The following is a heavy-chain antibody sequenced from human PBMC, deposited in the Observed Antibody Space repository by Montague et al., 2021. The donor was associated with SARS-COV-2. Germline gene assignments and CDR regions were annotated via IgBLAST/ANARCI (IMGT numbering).Heavy chain of an antibody. J-gene: IGHJ5*02. CDR1: GFSFSAYA. CDR2: ITPGGDIP. D-gene: IGHD5-24*01. V-gene: IGHV3-23*01. CDR3: VKDTYGSFDP. Sequence: YRSLSFAASGFSFSAYAMSLVRQAPGKGLKWVSAITPGGDIPYYADSVRGRFTISRDNARNTVYLQMDSLRVEDTAVYYCVKDTYGSFDPWGLGTLVTVSS.